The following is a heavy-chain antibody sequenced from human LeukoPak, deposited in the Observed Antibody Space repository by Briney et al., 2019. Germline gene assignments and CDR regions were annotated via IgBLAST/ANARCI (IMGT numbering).Heavy chain of an antibody. Sequence: GASVKVSCKASGYTFTSYGITWVRQAPGQGLEWMGWISAYNGNTNYAQKLQGRVTLTTDTSTSTASMELRSLRSDDTAVYYCARDGRNSGSYSGAFDYWGQGTLVTVSS. V-gene: IGHV1-18*01. CDR2: ISAYNGNT. D-gene: IGHD1-26*01. J-gene: IGHJ4*02. CDR3: ARDGRNSGSYSGAFDY. CDR1: GYTFTSYG.